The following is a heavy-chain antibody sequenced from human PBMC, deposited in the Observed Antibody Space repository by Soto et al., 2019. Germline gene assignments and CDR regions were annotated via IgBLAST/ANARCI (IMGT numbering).Heavy chain of an antibody. CDR1: GFSFHTYA. J-gene: IGHJ4*02. V-gene: IGHV3-23*01. D-gene: IGHD3-16*01. Sequence: VQLLESGGGLVQPGGSLRLSCAASGFSFHTYAMGWVRQAPGKGLEWVSSLSGSGGSTNYADSVKGRFTISRDNSKDTLYLQMHNLRAEDTAMYYCAKDLRDWGFFDYWGLGTLVTVSS. CDR2: LSGSGGST. CDR3: AKDLRDWGFFDY.